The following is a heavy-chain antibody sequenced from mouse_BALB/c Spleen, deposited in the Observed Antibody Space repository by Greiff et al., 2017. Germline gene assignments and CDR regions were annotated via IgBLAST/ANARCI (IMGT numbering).Heavy chain of an antibody. J-gene: IGHJ4*01. V-gene: IGHV5-12-2*01. CDR1: GFTFSSYT. CDR3: ARRLSTMITTYAMDY. D-gene: IGHD2-4*01. CDR2: ISNGGGST. Sequence: EVKVVESGGGLVQPGGSLKLSCAASGFTFSSYTMSWVRQTPEKRLEWVAYISNGGGSTYYPDTVKGRFTISRDNAKNTLYLQMSSLKSEDTAMYYCARRLSTMITTYAMDYWGQGTSVTVSS.